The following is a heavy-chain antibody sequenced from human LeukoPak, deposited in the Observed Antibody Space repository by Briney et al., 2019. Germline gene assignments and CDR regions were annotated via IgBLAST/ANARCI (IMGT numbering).Heavy chain of an antibody. CDR3: ARRVQGFDY. J-gene: IGHJ4*02. CDR1: GGSISSSTYY. V-gene: IGHV4-39*01. Sequence: SETLSLTCTVSGGSISSSTYYWGWIRQPPGKGLEWIGSIYNGGITYYNPSLKSRVTISVDTSKNQFSLKLSSVTAADTALYYCARRVQGFDYWGQGTLVTVSS. CDR2: IYNGGIT.